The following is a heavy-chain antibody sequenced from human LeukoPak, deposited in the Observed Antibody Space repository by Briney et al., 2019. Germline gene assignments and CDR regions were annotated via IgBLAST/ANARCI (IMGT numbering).Heavy chain of an antibody. D-gene: IGHD2-15*01. J-gene: IGHJ6*02. CDR1: GFTFRSYW. CDR2: INSDGSIT. CDR3: ARDNYYGMDV. V-gene: IGHV3-74*01. Sequence: GGSLRLSCAASGFTFRSYWMHWVRQGPGKGQVWVSHINSDGSITSSADSVKGRFTISRDNAKNTLYLQMNSLRAEDTAVYYCARDNYYGMDVWGQGTTVTVSS.